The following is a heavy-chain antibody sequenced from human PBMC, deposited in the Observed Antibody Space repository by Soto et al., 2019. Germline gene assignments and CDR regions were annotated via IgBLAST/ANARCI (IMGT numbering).Heavy chain of an antibody. V-gene: IGHV3-NL1*01. J-gene: IGHJ5*02. CDR2: IWCGGGTT. CDR3: ANAFTLSWLQS. Sequence: GGSLRLSCAASGFTFSSYGMHWVRQAPGKGLEWVSVIWCGGGTTDYADPVKGRFTISRDNAKNTMYLQMTSLRTEDTAVYYCANAFTLSWLQSWGRGTLVTVSS. D-gene: IGHD5-12*01. CDR1: GFTFSSYG.